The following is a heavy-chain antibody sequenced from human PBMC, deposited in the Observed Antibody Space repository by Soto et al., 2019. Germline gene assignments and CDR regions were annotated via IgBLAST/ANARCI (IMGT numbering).Heavy chain of an antibody. V-gene: IGHV4-31*03. CDR3: ARGARYYDILTGYLPFDY. D-gene: IGHD3-9*01. CDR1: GGSISSGGYY. Sequence: PSETLSLTCTVSGGSISSGGYYWSWIRQHPGKGLEWIGYIYYSGSTYYNPSLKSRVTISVDTSKNQFSLKLSSVTAADTAVYYCARGARYYDILTGYLPFDYWGQGTLVTVSS. CDR2: IYYSGST. J-gene: IGHJ4*02.